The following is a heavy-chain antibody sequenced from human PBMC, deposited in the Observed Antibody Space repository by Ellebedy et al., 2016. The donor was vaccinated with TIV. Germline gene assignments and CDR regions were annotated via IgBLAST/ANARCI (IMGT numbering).Heavy chain of an antibody. CDR3: AKDFVEMATITMAPFDY. D-gene: IGHD5-24*01. Sequence: SVKVSCXASGGTFSSYAISWVRQAPGQGLEWMGRIIPILGIANYAQKFQGRVTIIADKSTSTAYMELSSLRSEDTAVYYCAKDFVEMATITMAPFDYWGQGTLVIVSS. V-gene: IGHV1-69*04. CDR2: IIPILGIA. CDR1: GGTFSSYA. J-gene: IGHJ4*02.